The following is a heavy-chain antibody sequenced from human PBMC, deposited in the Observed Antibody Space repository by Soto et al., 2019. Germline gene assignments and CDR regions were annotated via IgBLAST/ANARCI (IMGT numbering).Heavy chain of an antibody. V-gene: IGHV4-61*08. CDR2: FYYSGST. Sequence: PSETLSLTCAVSGGSISSGGYSWSWIRQPPGKGLEWIGYFYYSGSTNYNPSLKSRVTISVDTSKNQFSLKLSSVTAADTAVYYCARARGGYYDYWGQGTLVTVSS. CDR3: ARARGGYYDY. D-gene: IGHD3-22*01. CDR1: GGSISSGGYS. J-gene: IGHJ4*02.